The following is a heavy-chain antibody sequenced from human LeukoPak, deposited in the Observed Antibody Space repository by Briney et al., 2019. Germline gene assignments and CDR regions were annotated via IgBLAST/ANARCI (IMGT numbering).Heavy chain of an antibody. J-gene: IGHJ4*02. CDR2: IYYSGNT. V-gene: IGHV4-59*12. D-gene: IGHD2-8*01. Sequence: SETLSLTCTVSGGSISSYYWSCIRQPPGKGMEWIGYIYYSGNTNYNPSLTSRVTMSVDTSKNQFSLKLSSVTAADTAVYYCARDGGGAPHCTNGVCYTWQQLALDYWGQGTLVTVSS. CDR1: GGSISSYY. CDR3: ARDGGGAPHCTNGVCYTWQQLALDY.